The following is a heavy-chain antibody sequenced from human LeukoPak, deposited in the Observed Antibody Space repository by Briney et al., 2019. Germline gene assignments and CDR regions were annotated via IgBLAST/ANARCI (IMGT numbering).Heavy chain of an antibody. V-gene: IGHV4-34*01. D-gene: IGHD6-19*01. CDR2: INHSGST. J-gene: IGHJ4*02. CDR3: ARGGRGWSLDY. CDR1: GGSFSGYY. Sequence: SETLSLTCAVYGGSFSGYYWSWIRQPPGKGLEWIGEINHSGSTNYNPSLKSRVTISVDTPKNQFSLKLSSVTAADTAVYYCARGGRGWSLDYWGQGTLVTVSS.